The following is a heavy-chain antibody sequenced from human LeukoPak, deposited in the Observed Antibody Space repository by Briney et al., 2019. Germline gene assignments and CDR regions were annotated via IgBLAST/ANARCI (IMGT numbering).Heavy chain of an antibody. D-gene: IGHD6-13*01. CDR1: GYTFTSYG. CDR3: ARGSYSSSWYGRRPYPFDY. J-gene: IGHJ4*02. Sequence: ASVKVSCKASGYTFTSYGINWVRQATGQGLEWMGWMNPNSGNTGYAQKFQGRVTMTRNTSISTAYMELSSLRSEDTAVYYCARGSYSSSWYGRRPYPFDYWGQGTLVTVSS. CDR2: MNPNSGNT. V-gene: IGHV1-8*02.